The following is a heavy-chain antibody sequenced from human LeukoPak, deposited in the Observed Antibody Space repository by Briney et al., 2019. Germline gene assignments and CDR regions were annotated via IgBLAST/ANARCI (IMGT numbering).Heavy chain of an antibody. Sequence: SQTLSLTCTVSGGSISSGGYYWSWIRQHPGKGLEWIGYIYYSGTTYYNPSLKSRVTISVDTSKNQFSLRLRSVTAADTALYYCARGYAYGDTGSFDYWGQGALVTVSS. CDR1: GGSISSGGYY. CDR2: IYYSGTT. CDR3: ARGYAYGDTGSFDY. D-gene: IGHD4-17*01. V-gene: IGHV4-31*03. J-gene: IGHJ4*02.